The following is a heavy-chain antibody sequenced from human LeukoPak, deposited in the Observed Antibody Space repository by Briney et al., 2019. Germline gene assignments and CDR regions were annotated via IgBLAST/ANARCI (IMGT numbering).Heavy chain of an antibody. CDR3: ARTTYSSGWYYY. Sequence: GGSLRLSCAASGFTFSSYSMNWVRQAPGKGLEWVSSISSSSSYIYYADSVKGRFTISRDNAKNSLYLQMNGLRAEDTAVYYCARTTYSSGWYYYWGQGTLVTVSS. CDR1: GFTFSSYS. CDR2: ISSSSSYI. V-gene: IGHV3-21*01. D-gene: IGHD6-19*01. J-gene: IGHJ4*02.